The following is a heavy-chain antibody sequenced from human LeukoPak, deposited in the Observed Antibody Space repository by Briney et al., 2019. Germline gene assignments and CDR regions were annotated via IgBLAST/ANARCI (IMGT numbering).Heavy chain of an antibody. D-gene: IGHD2-2*02. CDR3: AIRYCSSTSCYKGNAFDI. V-gene: IGHV1-8*03. CDR2: MNPNSGNT. Sequence: ASVKVSCKASGYTFTSYDINWVRRATGQGLEWMGWMNPNSGNTGYAQKFQGRVTITRNTSISTAYMELSSLRSEDTAVYYCAIRYCSSTSCYKGNAFDIWGQGTMVTVPS. CDR1: GYTFTSYD. J-gene: IGHJ3*02.